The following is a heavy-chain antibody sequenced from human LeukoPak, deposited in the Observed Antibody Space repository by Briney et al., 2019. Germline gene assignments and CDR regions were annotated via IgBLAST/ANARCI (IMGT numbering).Heavy chain of an antibody. CDR3: GRALGSGSYIDF. CDR2: IYSSGST. V-gene: IGHV4-4*07. J-gene: IGHJ4*02. Sequence: SETLSLTCTASGGSISNYYWSWIRQPAGKGLEWIGHIYSSGSTNYNPSLKSRVTMSLDTSNRQFSLKLNSVTAADTAVYYCGRALGSGSYIDFWGQGTLVTVSS. D-gene: IGHD1-26*01. CDR1: GGSISNYY.